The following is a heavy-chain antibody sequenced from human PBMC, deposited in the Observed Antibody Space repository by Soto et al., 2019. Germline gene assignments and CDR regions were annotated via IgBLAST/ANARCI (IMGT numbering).Heavy chain of an antibody. CDR2: SIPILGTP. Sequence: QVQLVQSGAEVKKPGSSVKVSCKASGDTFSTYSISWVRQAPGQGLEWLGGSIPILGTPSYAQRFQGRVTITADKSKSTAYMELSSLRSEDTAVYYCARERSRYDRSGYYRPDYWGQGTLVTVSS. CDR1: GDTFSTYS. V-gene: IGHV1-69*06. J-gene: IGHJ4*02. D-gene: IGHD3-22*01. CDR3: ARERSRYDRSGYYRPDY.